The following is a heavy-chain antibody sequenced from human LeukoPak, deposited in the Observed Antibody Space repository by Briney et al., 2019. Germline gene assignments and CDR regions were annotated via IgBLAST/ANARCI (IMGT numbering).Heavy chain of an antibody. CDR2: IYQSETA. J-gene: IGHJ4*02. Sequence: SETLSLTCTVSGYSISSGYFWGWMRQPPGKGLEWIGSIYQSETAHYNPSLKSRVTISVDTSKNQFSLKLRSVMAADTAVYYCARDAYGDYSFDYWGQGTLVTVSS. V-gene: IGHV4-38-2*02. CDR1: GYSISSGYF. CDR3: ARDAYGDYSFDY. D-gene: IGHD4-17*01.